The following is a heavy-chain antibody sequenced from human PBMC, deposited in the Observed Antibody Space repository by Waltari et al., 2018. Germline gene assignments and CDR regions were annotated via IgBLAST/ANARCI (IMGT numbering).Heavy chain of an antibody. J-gene: IGHJ4*02. V-gene: IGHV1-46*01. Sequence: QVQLVQSGAEVKKPGASVKVSCKASGYTFTSYYMHWVRQAPGQGLEWMGIINPSGGSTSYAQKFQGRVTMTRYTSTSTVYMELSSLRSEDTAVYYCARAQHLRAPVDYWGQGTLVTVSS. CDR2: INPSGGST. CDR1: GYTFTSYY. CDR3: ARAQHLRAPVDY. D-gene: IGHD3-3*02.